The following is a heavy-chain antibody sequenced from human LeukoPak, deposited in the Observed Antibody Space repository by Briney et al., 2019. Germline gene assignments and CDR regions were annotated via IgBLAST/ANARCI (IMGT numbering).Heavy chain of an antibody. J-gene: IGHJ4*02. CDR2: ISSSSSYI. CDR3: ARGYYDSSGYYFGY. CDR1: GFTFSSYE. D-gene: IGHD3-22*01. Sequence: GGSLRLSCAASGFTFSSYEMNWVRQAPGKGLEWVSSISSSSSYIYYADSVKGRFTISRDNAKNSLYLQMNSLRAEDTAVYYCARGYYDSSGYYFGYWGQGTLVTVSS. V-gene: IGHV3-21*01.